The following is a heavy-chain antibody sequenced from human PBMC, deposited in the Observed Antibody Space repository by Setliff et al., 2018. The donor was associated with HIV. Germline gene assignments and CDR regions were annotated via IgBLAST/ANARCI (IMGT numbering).Heavy chain of an antibody. Sequence: PSETLSLTCAVDGGSLSGYYWSWVRQSPGRGLEWIGEINQSGNTNFNPSLKSRLIISVDTSKSQFSLKLTSVTAADTALYYCAREGGQGYSGSGSFYHRNFDLWGRGTLVTVSS. V-gene: IGHV4-34*01. D-gene: IGHD3-10*01. J-gene: IGHJ2*01. CDR2: INQSGNT. CDR1: GGSLSGYY. CDR3: AREGGQGYSGSGSFYHRNFDL.